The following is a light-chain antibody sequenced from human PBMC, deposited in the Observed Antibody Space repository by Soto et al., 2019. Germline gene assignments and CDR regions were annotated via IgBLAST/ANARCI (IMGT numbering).Light chain of an antibody. CDR2: GAS. J-gene: IGKJ5*01. V-gene: IGKV3-20*01. Sequence: EIVLTHSPGTLSLSPGERATLCCRSSQSVSSSYLAWYQQKPGQAPRLLIYGASSRATGIPDRFSGSGSGTDFALTISRLEPEDFAVYYCQQYGSSGITFGQGTRLENK. CDR3: QQYGSSGIT. CDR1: QSVSSSY.